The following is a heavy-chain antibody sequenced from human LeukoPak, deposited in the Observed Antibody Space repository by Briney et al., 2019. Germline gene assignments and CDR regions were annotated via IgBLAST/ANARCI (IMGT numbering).Heavy chain of an antibody. CDR2: IRQDGGLK. CDR1: GFTFSNYW. CDR3: AREIVGAIRSYFDY. Sequence: GGSLRLSCTASGFTFSNYWMSWVRQAPGKGLEWVANIRQDGGLKHYVDSVKGRFTISRDNAENSLYLQMNSLRAEDTAVYYCAREIVGAIRSYFDYWGQGTLVTASS. V-gene: IGHV3-7*01. D-gene: IGHD1-26*01. J-gene: IGHJ4*02.